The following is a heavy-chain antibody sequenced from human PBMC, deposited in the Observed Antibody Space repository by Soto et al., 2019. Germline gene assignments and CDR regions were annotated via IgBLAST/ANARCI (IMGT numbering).Heavy chain of an antibody. Sequence: EVQLLESGGGLVPPGGSLRLSCVVSGLTCRSHAMYWVRQAPGQGLEWVAGISGGGCTAYYPDSVRGRFTMSRDNSKNTVYLQIDNLRADDTAVYYCAKALGVATIKSNFDYWGQGTLVTVSS. V-gene: IGHV3-23*01. CDR3: AKALGVATIKSNFDY. J-gene: IGHJ4*02. CDR1: GLTCRSHA. CDR2: ISGGGCTA. D-gene: IGHD5-12*01.